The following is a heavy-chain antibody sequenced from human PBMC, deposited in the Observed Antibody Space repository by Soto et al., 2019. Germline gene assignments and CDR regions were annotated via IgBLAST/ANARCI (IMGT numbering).Heavy chain of an antibody. J-gene: IGHJ4*02. D-gene: IGHD3-10*01. V-gene: IGHV3-11*01. CDR2: INSGGSNI. CDR1: XFTFTDHY. CDR3: ARDIRGAN. Sequence: XXXGXXRXXXTAXXFTFTDHYMTWLRQAPGKGLEWVSYINSGGSNIYYADSVRGRFTISTDNAKNSVYLQMSSLRAEDTAIYYCARDIRGANWGQGTLVIVSS.